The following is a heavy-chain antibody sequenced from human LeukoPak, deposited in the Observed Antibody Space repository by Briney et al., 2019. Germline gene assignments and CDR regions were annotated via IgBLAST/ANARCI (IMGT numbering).Heavy chain of an antibody. CDR3: ARVRMGDDFNPFDY. D-gene: IGHD3-16*01. CDR2: INSDGSET. CDR1: GFTFSSFW. V-gene: IGHV3-74*03. Sequence: GGSLRLSCAASGFTFSSFWIYWVRHAPGKGLVWVSRINSDGSETMYADSVKGRFTISRDNAKNTLCLEMNTLRAEDTAVYYCARVRMGDDFNPFDYWGQGTLVTVSS. J-gene: IGHJ4*02.